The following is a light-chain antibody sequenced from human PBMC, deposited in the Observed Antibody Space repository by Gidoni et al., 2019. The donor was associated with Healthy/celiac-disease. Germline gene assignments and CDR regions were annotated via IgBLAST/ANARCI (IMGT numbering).Light chain of an antibody. CDR1: SSDVGSYNL. V-gene: IGLV2-23*01. J-gene: IGLJ1*01. Sequence: QSALTQPASESGSPGQSITISCTGTSSDVGSYNLVSWYQQHPGKAPKLMIYEGSKRPSGVSNRFSGSKSGNTASLTISGLQAEDEADYYCCSYAGSSTHVFGTGTKVTVL. CDR3: CSYAGSSTHV. CDR2: EGS.